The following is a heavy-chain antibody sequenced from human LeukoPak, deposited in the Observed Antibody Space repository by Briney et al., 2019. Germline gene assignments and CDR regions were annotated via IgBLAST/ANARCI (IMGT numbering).Heavy chain of an antibody. J-gene: IGHJ4*02. CDR1: GFTFSSYG. CDR3: AKGARGYSYGHLDY. D-gene: IGHD5-18*01. Sequence: PGGSLRLSCAASGFTFSSYGMHWVRQAPGKGLEWVAVISYDGSNKYYADSVKGRFTISRDNSKNTLYLQMNSLRAEDTAVYYCAKGARGYSYGHLDYWGQGTLVTVSS. V-gene: IGHV3-30*18. CDR2: ISYDGSNK.